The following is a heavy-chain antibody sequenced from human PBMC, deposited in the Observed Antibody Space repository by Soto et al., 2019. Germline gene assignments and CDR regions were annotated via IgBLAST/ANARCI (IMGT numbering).Heavy chain of an antibody. Sequence: SETLSLTCTVSGGSISSSSYYWGWIRQPPGKGLEWIGSIYYSGSTYYNPSLKSRVTISVDTSKNQFSLKLSSVTAADTAVYYCAREGYSYEGMDVWGQGTTVTVSS. J-gene: IGHJ6*02. D-gene: IGHD5-18*01. CDR1: GGSISSSSYY. CDR3: AREGYSYEGMDV. CDR2: IYYSGST. V-gene: IGHV4-39*02.